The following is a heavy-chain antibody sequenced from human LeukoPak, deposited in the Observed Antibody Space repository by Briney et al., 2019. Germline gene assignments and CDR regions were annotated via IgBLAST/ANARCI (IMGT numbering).Heavy chain of an antibody. J-gene: IGHJ4*02. V-gene: IGHV3-23*01. Sequence: GGSLRLSCAASGFTFSSYAMTWVRQAPGKGLEWVSTIRGSDDSTYYADSVKGRFTISRDNSKNSLYLQMNSLRAEDTAIYYCAKDTGPAAGITADYWGQGTLVTVSS. D-gene: IGHD6-13*01. CDR2: IRGSDDST. CDR3: AKDTGPAAGITADY. CDR1: GFTFSSYA.